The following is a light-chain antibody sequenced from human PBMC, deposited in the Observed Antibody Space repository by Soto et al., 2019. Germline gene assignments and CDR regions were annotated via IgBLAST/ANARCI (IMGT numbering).Light chain of an antibody. Sequence: DIPMTQSPSTLSASVGDIVTITCRASQSISSSLAWYQQKPEKAPKLLIYDASSLESGVPSRFSGSGSGTEFTLTISSLQPDDFATYYCQQYNSFPFTFGPGTKVDIK. V-gene: IGKV1-5*01. CDR3: QQYNSFPFT. J-gene: IGKJ3*01. CDR2: DAS. CDR1: QSISSS.